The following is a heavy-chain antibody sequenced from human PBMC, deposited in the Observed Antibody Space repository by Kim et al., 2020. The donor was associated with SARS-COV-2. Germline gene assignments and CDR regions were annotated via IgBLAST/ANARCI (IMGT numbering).Heavy chain of an antibody. V-gene: IGHV1-3*01. CDR1: GYSFTTLA. J-gene: IGHJ6*01. CDR2: VNGANGKT. Sequence: ASVKVSCKASGYSFTTLAMHWVRQAPGQTLEWLGWVNGANGKTKSAQRFQGRLTITRDTSAPTAYLELRDLRHEDTAVYYCARSAGGDSVVSVYYGLDVW. CDR3: ARSAGGDSVVSVYYGLDV. D-gene: IGHD2-21*01.